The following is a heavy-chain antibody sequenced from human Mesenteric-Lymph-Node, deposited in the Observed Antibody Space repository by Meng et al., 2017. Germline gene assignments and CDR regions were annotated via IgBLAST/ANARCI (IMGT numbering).Heavy chain of an antibody. V-gene: IGHV3-23*01. CDR1: GFTFGDYA. CDR2: ISGSGGST. CDR3: ARSRYSYGSISFDY. J-gene: IGHJ4*02. D-gene: IGHD5-18*01. Sequence: GESLKISCTASGFTFGDYAMSWVRQAPGKGLEWVSAISGSGGSTYYADSVKGRFTISRDNSKNTLYLQMNSLRLEDTAVYYCARSRYSYGSISFDYWGQGTLVTVSS.